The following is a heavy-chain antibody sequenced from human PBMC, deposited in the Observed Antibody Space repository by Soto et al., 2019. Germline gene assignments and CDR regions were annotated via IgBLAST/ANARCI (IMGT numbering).Heavy chain of an antibody. J-gene: IGHJ6*02. CDR3: ARMASIAGMDV. CDR2: TSSSRNYI. CDR1: GSTFSSYW. D-gene: IGHD6-6*01. V-gene: IGHV3-21*01. Sequence: LRLSSAASGSTFSSYWMTWVLQAPGKGLEWVTSTSSSRNYIDYADSVKGLFTISTDNAKNSLYLQMNSQRGEDTAVYYCARMASIAGMDVWGQGTTVTVSS.